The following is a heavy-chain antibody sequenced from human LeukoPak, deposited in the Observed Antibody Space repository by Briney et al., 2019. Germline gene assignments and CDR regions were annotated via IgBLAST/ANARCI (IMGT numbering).Heavy chain of an antibody. J-gene: IGHJ6*02. D-gene: IGHD6-19*01. Sequence: PGGSLRLSCAASGFTFSSYAMSWVRQAPGKGLEWVSAISGSGGSTYYADSVKGRFTISRDNSKNTLYLQMNSLRAEDTAVYYCAKCYDYSSGWGSYYYYYYGMDVWGQGTTVTVSS. CDR3: AKCYDYSSGWGSYYYYYYGMDV. CDR2: ISGSGGST. CDR1: GFTFSSYA. V-gene: IGHV3-23*01.